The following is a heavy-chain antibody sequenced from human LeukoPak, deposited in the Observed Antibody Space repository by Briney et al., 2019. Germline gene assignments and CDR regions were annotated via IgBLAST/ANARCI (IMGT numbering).Heavy chain of an antibody. Sequence: GGSLRLSCAASVFTFSSYSMNWVRQAPGKGLEWVSRNNSDGSSTIYADSVKGRFTISRDNAKNTLYLQMNSLRAAATDVYYCARAGDDFWSDSGGMDVWGQGTTVTVSS. J-gene: IGHJ6*02. CDR3: ARAGDDFWSDSGGMDV. CDR1: VFTFSSYS. CDR2: NNSDGSST. V-gene: IGHV3-74*01. D-gene: IGHD3-3*01.